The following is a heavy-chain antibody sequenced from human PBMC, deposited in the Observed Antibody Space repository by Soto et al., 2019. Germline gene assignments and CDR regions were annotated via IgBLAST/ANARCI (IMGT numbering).Heavy chain of an antibody. J-gene: IGHJ6*02. CDR2: INPSGGST. V-gene: IGHV1-46*01. CDR3: ARDGAIDDYYYGMDV. D-gene: IGHD2-15*01. Sequence: ASVKVSCKASGYTFTSYYMHWVRQAPGQGLEWMGIINPSGGSTSYAQKFQGRVTMTRDTSTSTVYMELSSLRSEDTAVYYCARDGAIDDYYYGMDVRGQGTTVTVSS. CDR1: GYTFTSYY.